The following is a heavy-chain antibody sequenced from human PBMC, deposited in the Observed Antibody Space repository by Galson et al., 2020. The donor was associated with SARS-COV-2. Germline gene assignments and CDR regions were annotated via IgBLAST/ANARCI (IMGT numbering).Heavy chain of an antibody. CDR2: IDPSDSDT. V-gene: IGHV5-10-1*01. D-gene: IGHD1-1*01. Sequence: HGESLKISCKGSGYSFTTYWISWVRQMPGKGLEWMGRIDPSDSDTKYSPSFQGHVTMSVDKSISTVYLQWSSLKTSDTAVYYCAGGARSGRWEHARFDSWGQGTPVTVSS. CDR1: GYSFTTYW. J-gene: IGHJ4*02. CDR3: AGGARSGRWEHARFDS.